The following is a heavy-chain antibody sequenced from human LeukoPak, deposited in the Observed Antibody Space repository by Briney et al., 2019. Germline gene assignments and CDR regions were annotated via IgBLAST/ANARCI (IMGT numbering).Heavy chain of an antibody. CDR2: ISGSGGST. J-gene: IGHJ4*02. Sequence: PGGSLRLSCAASGFTFSTCWMSWVRQAPGKGLEWVSAISGSGGSTYYADSVKGRFTISRDNSKNTLYLQMNSLRAEDTAVYYCAKDLWIVVVSRVFDYWGQGTLVTVSS. D-gene: IGHD3-22*01. CDR3: AKDLWIVVVSRVFDY. V-gene: IGHV3-23*01. CDR1: GFTFSTCW.